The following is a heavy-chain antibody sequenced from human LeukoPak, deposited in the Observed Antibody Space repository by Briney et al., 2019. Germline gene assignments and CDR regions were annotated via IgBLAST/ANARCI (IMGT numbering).Heavy chain of an antibody. Sequence: SETLSLTCTVSGGSISSGNYYWSWIRQSAGRGLEWIGRIYTSGGTNYNPSLKSRVTISVDTSKNQFSLKLSSVTAADTAVYYCARVIAAAEDYYYYYMDVWGKGTTVTVSS. CDR1: GGSISSGNYY. CDR2: IYTSGGT. V-gene: IGHV4-61*02. J-gene: IGHJ6*03. CDR3: ARVIAAAEDYYYYYMDV. D-gene: IGHD6-13*01.